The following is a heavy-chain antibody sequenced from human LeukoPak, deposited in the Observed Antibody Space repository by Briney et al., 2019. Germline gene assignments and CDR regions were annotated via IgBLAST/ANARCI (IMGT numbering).Heavy chain of an antibody. Sequence: PSETLSLTCTVSGGSVSGYYWSWIRQPPGKGLEWIGYIYYSGSTNYNPSLKSRVTISVDTSENQFSLKLTSVTAADTAVYYCARDREYSSSGLVWFDPWGHGIL. V-gene: IGHV4-59*02. J-gene: IGHJ5*02. CDR1: GGSVSGYY. CDR2: IYYSGST. D-gene: IGHD6-6*01. CDR3: ARDREYSSSGLVWFDP.